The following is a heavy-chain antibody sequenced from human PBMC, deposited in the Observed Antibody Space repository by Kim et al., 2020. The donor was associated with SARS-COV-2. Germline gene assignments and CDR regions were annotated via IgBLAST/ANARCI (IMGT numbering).Heavy chain of an antibody. CDR1: GFTFSSYG. D-gene: IGHD3-10*01. V-gene: IGHV3-30*18. CDR2: ISYDGSNK. Sequence: GGSLRLSCAASGFTFSSYGMHWVRQAPGKGLEWVAVISYDGSNKYYADSVKGRFTISRDNSKNTLYLQMNSLRAEDTAVYYCAKDLWGPDRGSFDYWGQGTLVTVSS. CDR3: AKDLWGPDRGSFDY. J-gene: IGHJ4*02.